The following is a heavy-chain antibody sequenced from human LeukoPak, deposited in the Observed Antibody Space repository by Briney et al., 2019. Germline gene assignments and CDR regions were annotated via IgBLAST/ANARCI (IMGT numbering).Heavy chain of an antibody. CDR3: ATEGPPYGSGKQ. V-gene: IGHV1-2*02. CDR2: INPNSGGT. J-gene: IGHJ4*02. CDR1: GYTFTGYY. Sequence: ASVKVSCKASGYTFTGYYMHWVRQAPGQGLEWMGWINPNSGGTNYTQKFQGRVTMTRDTSISTAYMELSRLRSDDTAVYYCATEGPPYGSGKQWGQGTLVAVSS. D-gene: IGHD3-10*01.